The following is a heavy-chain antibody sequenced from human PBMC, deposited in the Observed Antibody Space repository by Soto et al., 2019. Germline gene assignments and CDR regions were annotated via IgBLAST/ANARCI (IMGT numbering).Heavy chain of an antibody. Sequence: SETLSLTCTVSGDSISSSSYYWSWIRQHPGTGLEWIGHISYSGSTYYNTSLKSRVTISVDTSKNQFSLKLSSVTAADTAVYYCARVPLAVAGMYYFDYWGQGTLVTVSS. D-gene: IGHD6-19*01. CDR1: GDSISSSSYY. CDR3: ARVPLAVAGMYYFDY. J-gene: IGHJ4*02. CDR2: ISYSGST. V-gene: IGHV4-31*03.